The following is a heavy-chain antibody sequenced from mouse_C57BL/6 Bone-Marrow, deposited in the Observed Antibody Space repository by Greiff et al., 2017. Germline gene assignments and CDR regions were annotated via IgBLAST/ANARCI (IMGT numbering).Heavy chain of an antibody. CDR2: IDPSDSYT. CDR1: GYTFTSYW. J-gene: IGHJ1*03. CDR3: ARPIYGGSPWYFDV. Sequence: VQLQQPGAELVMPGASVKLSCKASGYTFTSYWMHWVKQRPGQGLEWIGEIDPSDSYTKYNQKFKGKSTLTVDKSSSTAYMQRSSLTSEDSAVYYCARPIYGGSPWYFDVWGTGTTVTVSA. V-gene: IGHV1-69*01. D-gene: IGHD1-1*02.